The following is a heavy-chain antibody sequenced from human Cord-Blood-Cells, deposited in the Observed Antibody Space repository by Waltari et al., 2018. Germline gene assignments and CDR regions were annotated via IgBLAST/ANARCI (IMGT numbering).Heavy chain of an antibody. V-gene: IGHV6-1*01. CDR1: GDSVSRNSAA. CDR3: ARKPDYRFTHYYYGMDV. D-gene: IGHD4-4*01. Sequence: QVQLQQSGPGLVKPSPTLPLTCAISGDSVSRNSAAWNWIRPSPPRGLEWLGRTYHRSKWYNDYAVSVKSRITINPDTSKNQFSLQLNSVTPEDTAVYYCARKPDYRFTHYYYGMDVWGQGTTVTVSS. CDR2: TYHRSKWYN. J-gene: IGHJ6*02.